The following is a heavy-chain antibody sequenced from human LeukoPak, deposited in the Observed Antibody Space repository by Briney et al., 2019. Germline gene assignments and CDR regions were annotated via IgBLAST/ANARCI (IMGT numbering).Heavy chain of an antibody. CDR1: GGSVSSYY. J-gene: IGHJ4*02. D-gene: IGHD1-26*01. V-gene: IGHV4-59*02. CDR2: IYYSGST. CDR3: ARDRLNGIPDY. Sequence: PSETLSLTCTVSGGSVSSYYWSWIRQPPGKGLEWIGYIYYSGSTNYNPSLKSRVTISVDTSKNQFSLKLSSVTAADTAVYYCARDRLNGIPDYWGQGTLVTVSS.